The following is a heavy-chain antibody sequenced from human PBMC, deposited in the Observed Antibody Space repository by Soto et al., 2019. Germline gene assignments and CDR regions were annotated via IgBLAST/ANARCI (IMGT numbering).Heavy chain of an antibody. CDR3: ARDYMRGLRFDP. CDR2: ISSSGSTI. D-gene: IGHD2-15*01. J-gene: IGHJ5*02. V-gene: IGHV3-48*03. CDR1: GFTFSSYE. Sequence: EVQLVESGGDLVQPGGSLRLSCAASGFTFSSYEMNWVRQAPGKGLEWVSYISSSGSTIYYADSVKGRFTISRDNAKNSLYLQMNSLRAEDTAVYYCARDYMRGLRFDPWGQGTLVTVSS.